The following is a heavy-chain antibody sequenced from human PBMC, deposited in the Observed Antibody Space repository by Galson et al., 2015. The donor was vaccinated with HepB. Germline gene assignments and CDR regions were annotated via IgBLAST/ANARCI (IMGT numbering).Heavy chain of an antibody. CDR3: ARGGFWSGYLYYYYGMDV. J-gene: IGHJ6*02. Sequence: SLRLSCAASGFTFSSYAMHWVRQAPGKGLEWVAVISYDGSNKYYADSVKVRFTISRDNSKNTLYQQMNSLRAEDTAVYYCARGGFWSGYLYYYYGMDVWGQGTTVTVSS. V-gene: IGHV3-30-3*01. CDR2: ISYDGSNK. D-gene: IGHD3-3*01. CDR1: GFTFSSYA.